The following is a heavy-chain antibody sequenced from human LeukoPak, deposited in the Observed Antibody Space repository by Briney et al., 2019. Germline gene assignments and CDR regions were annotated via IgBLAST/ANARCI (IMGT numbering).Heavy chain of an antibody. CDR2: INHSGST. CDR1: GGSFSGYY. D-gene: IGHD6-19*01. CDR3: ATGSGSRIDY. J-gene: IGHJ4*02. V-gene: IGHV4-34*01. Sequence: ASETLSLTCAVYGGSFSGYYWSWIRQPPGKGLEWIGEINHSGSTNYNPSLKSRVTISVDTSKNQFSLKLSSVTAADTAVYYCATGSGSRIDYWGQGTLVTVSS.